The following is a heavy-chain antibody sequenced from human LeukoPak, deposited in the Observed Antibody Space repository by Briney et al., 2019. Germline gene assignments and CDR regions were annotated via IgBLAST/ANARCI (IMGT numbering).Heavy chain of an antibody. J-gene: IGHJ4*02. CDR1: GFTFSSYA. V-gene: IGHV3-23*01. CDR3: AKDSQWARSHFDY. CDR2: ISGSGGST. Sequence: GGSLRLSCAASGFTFSSYAMSWVRQAPGKGLEWVSAISGSGGSTYYVDSVKGRFTISRDNSKNTLYLQMNSLRAEDTAVYYCAKDSQWARSHFDYWGQGTLVTVSS. D-gene: IGHD1-26*01.